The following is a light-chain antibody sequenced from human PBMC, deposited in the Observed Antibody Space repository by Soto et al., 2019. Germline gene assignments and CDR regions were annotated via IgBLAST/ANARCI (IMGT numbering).Light chain of an antibody. Sequence: DIQMTQSPSSLSVSVGDRVTITCRASQGISNDLAWYQQKPGKVPKLLIYAASTLQSGVPSRFSGSGSGTDFTLTISSLQPEDVATYYCQKYDGAPWTFGQGTKVEIK. CDR2: AAS. J-gene: IGKJ1*01. CDR3: QKYDGAPWT. CDR1: QGISND. V-gene: IGKV1-27*01.